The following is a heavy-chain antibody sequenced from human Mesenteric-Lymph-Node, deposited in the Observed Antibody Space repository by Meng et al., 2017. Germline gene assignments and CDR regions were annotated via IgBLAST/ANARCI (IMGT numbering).Heavy chain of an antibody. CDR1: GGSISSGDYY. Sequence: LPVPGPGLGQPSPPLSLTCTVSGGSISSGDYYWSWIRQPPGKGLELIGCIYYSGSTYYNPSLKGRVTISVDTSKNQFSLNLSSVTAADTAVYYCARGQRSYSGSYPEWFDPWGQGTLVTVSS. CDR2: IYYSGST. V-gene: IGHV4-30-4*01. D-gene: IGHD1-26*01. CDR3: ARGQRSYSGSYPEWFDP. J-gene: IGHJ5*02.